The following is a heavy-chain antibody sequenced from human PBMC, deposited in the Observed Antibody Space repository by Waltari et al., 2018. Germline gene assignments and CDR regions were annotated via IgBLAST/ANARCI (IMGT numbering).Heavy chain of an antibody. CDR1: GGSISSGSYY. CDR3: AREEKEYSYGYGPFDY. Sequence: QVQLQESGPGLVKPSQTLSLTCTVSGGSISSGSYYWSWIRQPAGKGLEWIGRIYTSGSTNYNPSLKSRVTISVDTSKNQFSLKLSSVTAADTAVYYCAREEKEYSYGYGPFDYWGQGTLVTVSS. V-gene: IGHV4-61*02. D-gene: IGHD5-18*01. J-gene: IGHJ4*02. CDR2: IYTSGST.